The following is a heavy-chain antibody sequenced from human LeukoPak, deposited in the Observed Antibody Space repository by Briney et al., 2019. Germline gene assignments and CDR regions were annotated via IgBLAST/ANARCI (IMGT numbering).Heavy chain of an antibody. V-gene: IGHV3-23*01. CDR3: AKFYDISTGYSDY. D-gene: IGHD3-9*01. CDR2: ISGGGGST. J-gene: IGHJ4*02. Sequence: GGPLRLSCAASGFTFSSYAMSWVRQSPGKGLEWVSVISGGGGSTYYAGSVKGRFTISRDNSKNTLYLQMNSLRADDTAVYYCAKFYDISTGYSDYWGQGTLVTVSS. CDR1: GFTFSSYA.